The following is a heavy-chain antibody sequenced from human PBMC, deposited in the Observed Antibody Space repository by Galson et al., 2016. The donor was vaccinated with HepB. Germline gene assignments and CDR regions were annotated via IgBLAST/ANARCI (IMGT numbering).Heavy chain of an antibody. CDR3: ARGQCGPYYRSACWFDY. Sequence: SLRLSCAASGFSLSSYSKNWVRQAPGKGLEWVSYIDSASSGIYYADSVKGRFTISRDNAKNSLYLQMNSLRDEDTAVYYCARGQCGPYYRSACWFDYWVQGTLVTVSS. D-gene: IGHD1-26*01. V-gene: IGHV3-48*02. CDR1: GFSLSSYS. J-gene: IGHJ4*02. CDR2: IDSASSGI.